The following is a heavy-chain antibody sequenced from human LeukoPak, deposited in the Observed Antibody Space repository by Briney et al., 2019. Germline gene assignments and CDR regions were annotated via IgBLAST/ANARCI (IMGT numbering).Heavy chain of an antibody. V-gene: IGHV4-34*01. CDR3: ARRVYSRVDY. CDR2: INHSGST. D-gene: IGHD4-11*01. J-gene: IGHJ4*02. CDR1: GGSFXXYY. Sequence: TXSXTCXVXGGSFXXYYWSWIRQPPGKGLEWIGEINHSGSTNYNPSLKSRVTISVDTSKNQFSLKLSSVTAADTAVYYCARRVYSRVDYWGQGTLVTVSS.